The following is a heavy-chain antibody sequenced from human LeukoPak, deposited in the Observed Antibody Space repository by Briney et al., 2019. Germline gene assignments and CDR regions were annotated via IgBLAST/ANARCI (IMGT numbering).Heavy chain of an antibody. J-gene: IGHJ4*02. V-gene: IGHV3-23*01. D-gene: IGHD3-22*01. CDR3: AKEGTMIVVVPFFDY. CDR1: GFTFTSHG. CDR2: ISSSGDIT. Sequence: GGSLRLSCAASGFTFTSHGMNWVRQAPGKGLEWVSGISSSGDITYYADSVKGRFTISRDNSKNTLYLQMNSLRAEDTAVYYCAKEGTMIVVVPFFDYWGQGTLVTVSS.